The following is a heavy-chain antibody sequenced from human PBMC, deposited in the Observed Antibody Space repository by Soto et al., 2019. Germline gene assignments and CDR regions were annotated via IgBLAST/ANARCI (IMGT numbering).Heavy chain of an antibody. CDR2: IYYSGST. CDR1: GGSISSSSYY. Sequence: SETLSLTCTVSGGSISSSSYYWGWIRQPPGKGLEWIGSIYYSGSTYYNPSLKSRVTISVDTSKNQFSLKLSSVTAADTAVYYCARLPHDYIWGSYRYTDYYYYYMDVWGKGTTVTVSS. V-gene: IGHV4-39*01. J-gene: IGHJ6*03. D-gene: IGHD3-16*02. CDR3: ARLPHDYIWGSYRYTDYYYYYMDV.